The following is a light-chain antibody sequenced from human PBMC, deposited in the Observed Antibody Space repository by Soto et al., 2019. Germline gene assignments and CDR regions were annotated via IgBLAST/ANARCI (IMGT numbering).Light chain of an antibody. CDR3: SSFAGFNNLHV. Sequence: QSVLTQPPSASGSPGQSVTISCTGTSSDVGGYNFVSWYQQHPGKAPKLIIYEVNKRPSGVPDRFSGSKSGNTASLTVSGLQAEDEADYYCSSFAGFNNLHVFGTGTKVTVL. CDR2: EVN. CDR1: SSDVGGYNF. J-gene: IGLJ1*01. V-gene: IGLV2-8*01.